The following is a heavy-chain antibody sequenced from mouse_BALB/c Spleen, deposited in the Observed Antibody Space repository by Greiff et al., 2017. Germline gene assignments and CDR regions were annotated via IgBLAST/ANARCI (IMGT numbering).Heavy chain of an antibody. V-gene: IGHV1S81*02. D-gene: IGHD1-1*01. CDR3: ARKRTTEVAADAMDY. CDR1: GYTFTSYW. CDR2: INPSKGRT. J-gene: IGHJ4*01. Sequence: VQLQQPGAELVKPGASVTLSCKASGYTFTSYWMHWVKQRPGQGLEWIGEINPSKGRTNYNEKFKSKATLTVDKSSSTAYMQLSSLTSEDTAVYYSARKRTTEVAADAMDYWGQGTSVTVAS.